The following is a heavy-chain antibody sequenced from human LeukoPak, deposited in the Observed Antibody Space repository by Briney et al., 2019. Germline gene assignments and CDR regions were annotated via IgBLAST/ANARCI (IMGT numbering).Heavy chain of an antibody. D-gene: IGHD2-2*01. V-gene: IGHV1-2*02. Sequence: ASVKVSCKASGYTFTGYYMNWVRQAPGQGLEWMGWINPNSGSTNYAQKFQGRVTMTRDTSISTAYMELSRLRSDDTAVYYCARDQGYCSSTSCYALYYYYYMDVWGKGTTVTVSS. CDR1: GYTFTGYY. J-gene: IGHJ6*03. CDR3: ARDQGYCSSTSCYALYYYYYMDV. CDR2: INPNSGST.